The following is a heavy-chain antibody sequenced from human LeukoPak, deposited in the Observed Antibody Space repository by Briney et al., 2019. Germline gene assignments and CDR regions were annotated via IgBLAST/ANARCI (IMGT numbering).Heavy chain of an antibody. CDR2: ISGSGGST. V-gene: IGHV3-23*01. Sequence: GGSLRLSSAASGFTFSSYAMSWVRQAPGKGLEWVSAISGSGGSTYYADSVKGRFTISRDNSKNTLYLQMNSLRAEDTAVYYCAKARGHYYDSSGYPIDYWGQGTLVTVSS. CDR1: GFTFSSYA. D-gene: IGHD3-22*01. J-gene: IGHJ4*02. CDR3: AKARGHYYDSSGYPIDY.